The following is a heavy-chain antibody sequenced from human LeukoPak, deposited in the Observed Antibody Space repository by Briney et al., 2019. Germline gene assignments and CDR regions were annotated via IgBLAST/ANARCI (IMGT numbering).Heavy chain of an antibody. CDR1: GFTFSSYG. V-gene: IGHV3-30*02. J-gene: IGHJ4*02. CDR2: IRYDGSNK. CDR3: AKDLFPRCSGGSCYLRGFDY. D-gene: IGHD2-15*01. Sequence: PGGSLRLSCAASGFTFSSYGMHWVRQAPGKGLEWVAFIRYDGSNKYYADSVKGRFTISRDNSKNTLYLQMNSLRAEDTAVYYCAKDLFPRCSGGSCYLRGFDYWGQGTLVTVSS.